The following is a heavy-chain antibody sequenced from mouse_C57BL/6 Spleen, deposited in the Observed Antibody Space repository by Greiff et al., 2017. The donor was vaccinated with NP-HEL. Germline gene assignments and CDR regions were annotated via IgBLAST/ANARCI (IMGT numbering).Heavy chain of an antibody. J-gene: IGHJ1*03. V-gene: IGHV1-69*01. CDR2: IDPSDSYT. Sequence: QVQLQQPGAELVMPGASVKLSCKASGYTFTSYWMHWVKQRPGQGLEWIGEIDPSDSYTNYNQKFKGKSTLTVDTSSSTAYMQLSSLTSEDSAVYYCASSLPYDGCYWYFDVGGTGTTVTVSS. D-gene: IGHD2-3*01. CDR1: GYTFTSYW. CDR3: ASSLPYDGCYWYFDV.